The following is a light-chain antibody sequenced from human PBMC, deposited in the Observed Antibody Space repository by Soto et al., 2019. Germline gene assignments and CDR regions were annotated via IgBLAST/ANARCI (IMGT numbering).Light chain of an antibody. V-gene: IGKV1-6*01. CDR3: LQDFNFPRT. J-gene: IGKJ1*01. Sequence: QMTQSPSSLSASVGDTVTITCRASQGIRRDLSWYQQKPGEAPKLLIYSASDLQGAVPSRFRGSGSGTDFTLTISSLQPEDFATYYCLQDFNFPRTFGQGTKVEV. CDR1: QGIRRD. CDR2: SAS.